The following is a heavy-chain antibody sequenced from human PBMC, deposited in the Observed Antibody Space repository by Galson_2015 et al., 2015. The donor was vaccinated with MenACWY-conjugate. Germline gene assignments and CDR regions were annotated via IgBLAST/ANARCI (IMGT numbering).Heavy chain of an antibody. J-gene: IGHJ4*02. D-gene: IGHD2-21*02. V-gene: IGHV5-51*01. CDR1: GYSFTNYW. CDR3: ARPLDCGGDCYWGYFDY. CDR2: IYPGDSDT. Sequence: QSGAEVKKPGESLKISCKGSGYSFTNYWIGWVRQMPGKGLEWVGIIYPGDSDTRYSPSFQGQVTISADKSISTAYLQWSSLKASDTAMYYCARPLDCGGDCYWGYFDYWGQGTLSPSPQ.